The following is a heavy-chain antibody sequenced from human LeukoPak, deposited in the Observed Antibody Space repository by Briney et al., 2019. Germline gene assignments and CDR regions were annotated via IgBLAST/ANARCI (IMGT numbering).Heavy chain of an antibody. V-gene: IGHV3-20*04. D-gene: IGHD1-26*01. CDR2: INWNGGST. CDR3: AKVSVRRKLLYYFDY. CDR1: GFTFDDYG. J-gene: IGHJ4*02. Sequence: GGSLRLSCAASGFTFDDYGMSWVRQAPGKGLEWVSGINWNGGSTGYADSVKGRFTISRDNAKNSLYLQMNSLRAEDTALYYCAKVSVRRKLLYYFDYWGQGTLVTVSS.